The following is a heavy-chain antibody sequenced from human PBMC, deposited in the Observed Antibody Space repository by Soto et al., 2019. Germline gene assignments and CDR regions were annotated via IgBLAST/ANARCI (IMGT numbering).Heavy chain of an antibody. CDR3: AHRQVTPLVTEDWYFDL. CDR2: IYWDDDK. D-gene: IGHD4-4*01. Sequence: QITLKESGPTLVKPTQTLTLTCTFSGFSLSTSGVGVGWIRQPPGKALEWLALIYWDDDKRYSPSLKSRLTITKDTSKNQVVLTMTNMDPVDTATYYCAHRQVTPLVTEDWYFDLWGRGTLVTVSS. CDR1: GFSLSTSGVG. J-gene: IGHJ2*01. V-gene: IGHV2-5*02.